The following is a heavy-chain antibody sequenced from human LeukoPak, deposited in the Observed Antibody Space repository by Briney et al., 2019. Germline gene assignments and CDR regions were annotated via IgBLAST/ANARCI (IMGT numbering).Heavy chain of an antibody. J-gene: IGHJ5*02. CDR1: GGAISYYY. CDR2: IYYTGNT. D-gene: IGHD5-24*01. V-gene: IGHV4-59*01. Sequence: SETLSLTCTVSGGAISYYYWNWIRQPPGKGLEWIGYIYYTGNTNYNPSLKSRVTISVDTSKNQFSLKLSSVTAADTAVYYCTRDRLQLQSWGQGTLVTVSS. CDR3: TRDRLQLQS.